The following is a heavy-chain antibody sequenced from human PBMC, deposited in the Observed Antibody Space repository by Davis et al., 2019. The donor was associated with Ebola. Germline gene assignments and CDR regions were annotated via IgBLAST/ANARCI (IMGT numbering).Heavy chain of an antibody. Sequence: MPSETLSLTCAVYGGSFSGYYWSWIRQPPGKGLEWIGEINHSGSTNYNPSLKSRVTISVDTSKNQFSLKLSSVTAAHTAVYYCARSLTAGMYYYYGMDVWGQGTTVTVSS. CDR3: ARSLTAGMYYYYGMDV. CDR1: GGSFSGYY. J-gene: IGHJ6*02. D-gene: IGHD6-19*01. CDR2: INHSGST. V-gene: IGHV4-34*01.